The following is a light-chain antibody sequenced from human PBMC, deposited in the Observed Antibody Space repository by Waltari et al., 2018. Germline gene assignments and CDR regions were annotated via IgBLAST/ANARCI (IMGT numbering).Light chain of an antibody. CDR3: SSYTSRNSWV. V-gene: IGLV2-14*03. Sequence: QSALIQPASVSGSPGQSITLSCTGTSNDIGGFNYVCWYQQHPGKAPTLLIHDVHNRPAGVSDRVSGSKSGNTASLSISGLQAEDEADYYCSSYTSRNSWVFGGGTKLTVL. J-gene: IGLJ3*02. CDR2: DVH. CDR1: SNDIGGFNY.